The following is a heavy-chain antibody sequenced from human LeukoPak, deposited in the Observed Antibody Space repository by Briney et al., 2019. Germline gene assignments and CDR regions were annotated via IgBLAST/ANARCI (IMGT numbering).Heavy chain of an antibody. CDR2: INPRDSDT. CDR3: ARQPRALGYCSGGSCYSGAFDI. CDR1: GYSFSAYW. D-gene: IGHD2-15*01. J-gene: IGHJ3*02. Sequence: GESLKISCKGSGYSFSAYWIAWVRQMPGKGLEWMGIINPRDSDTRYSPSFLGQVTFSADKSINTAYLQWRSLKAPDTAMYYCARQPRALGYCSGGSCYSGAFDIWGQGTMVTVSS. V-gene: IGHV5-51*01.